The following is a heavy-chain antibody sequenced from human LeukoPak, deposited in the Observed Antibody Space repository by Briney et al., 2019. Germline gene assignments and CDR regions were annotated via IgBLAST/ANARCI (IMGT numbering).Heavy chain of an antibody. V-gene: IGHV1-24*01. D-gene: IGHD3-22*01. CDR3: ATYYYDSSGYYAEYFQH. CDR1: GYTPTELS. CDR2: FDPEDGET. J-gene: IGHJ1*01. Sequence: RASVKVSCKVSGYTPTELSMHWVRQAPGKGLEWMGGFDPEDGETIYAQKFQGRVTMTEDTSTDTAYMELSSLRSEDTAVYYCATYYYDSSGYYAEYFQHWGQGTLVTVSS.